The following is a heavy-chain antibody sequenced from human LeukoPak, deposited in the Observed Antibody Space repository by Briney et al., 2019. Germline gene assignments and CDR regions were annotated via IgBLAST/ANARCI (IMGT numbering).Heavy chain of an antibody. V-gene: IGHV4-38-2*02. D-gene: IGHD2-15*01. CDR2: IYHSGST. CDR1: GYSISSGYY. J-gene: IGHJ5*02. Sequence: SETLSLTCAVSGYSISSGYYWGWIRQPPGKGLEWIGSIYHSGSTYYNPSFKSRVTISVDTSKNQFSLKLSSVTAADTAVYYCARDGSSVVVAATHWFDPWGQGTLVTVSS. CDR3: ARDGSSVVVAATHWFDP.